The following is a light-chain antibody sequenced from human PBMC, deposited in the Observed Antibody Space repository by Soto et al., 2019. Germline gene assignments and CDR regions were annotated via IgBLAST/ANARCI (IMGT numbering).Light chain of an antibody. V-gene: IGKV1-33*01. CDR3: QQSDTHPLT. CDR1: QDIRKY. Sequence: DIQMTQSPSSLSASVGDRVSITCQASQDIRKYLNWYQHKPGKAPKLLIHDASNLQSAVPSRFSGSGSGTDFTFTISSRQPDDVATYYCQQSDTHPLTFGGGTKVEMK. CDR2: DAS. J-gene: IGKJ4*01.